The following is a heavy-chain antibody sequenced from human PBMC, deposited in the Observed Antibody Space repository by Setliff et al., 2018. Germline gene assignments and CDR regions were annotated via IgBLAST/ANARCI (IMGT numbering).Heavy chain of an antibody. V-gene: IGHV1-69*05. J-gene: IGHJ4*01. Sequence: ASVKVSCKSSGGTFTSYALSWVRQAPGQGLEWMGEIIPIFGTANYAQNFQGRVTITTDESTTIVYMELRSLRSEDTAVYYCARGSARRGYYGSGSYYRGFDYWG. CDR3: ARGSARRGYYGSGSYYRGFDY. CDR2: IIPIFGTA. D-gene: IGHD3-10*01. CDR1: GGTFTSYA.